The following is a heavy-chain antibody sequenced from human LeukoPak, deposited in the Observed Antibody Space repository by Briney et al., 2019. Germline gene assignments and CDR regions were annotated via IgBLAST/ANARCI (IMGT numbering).Heavy chain of an antibody. J-gene: IGHJ5*02. D-gene: IGHD2-15*01. V-gene: IGHV4-34*01. CDR2: INHSGST. CDR1: GGSFSGYY. Sequence: SETLSLTCAVYGGSFSGYYWSWIRQPPGKGLEWIGEINHSGSTNYNPSLKSRVTISVDTSKNQFSLKLSSVTAADTAVNYCARHGHIVVVVAATPLRWFDPWGQGTLVTVSS. CDR3: ARHGHIVVVVAATPLRWFDP.